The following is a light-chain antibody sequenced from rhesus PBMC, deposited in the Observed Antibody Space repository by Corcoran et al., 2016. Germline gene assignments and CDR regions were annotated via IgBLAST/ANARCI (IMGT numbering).Light chain of an antibody. Sequence: EIVMTQSPATLSLSPGERATLSCRASQSVSSNLAWYQQKPGQAPRLPIYDASNRATGIPDRFSGSGSGTDFTLTSSSLEPEDVGVYYCPQGCTWPWTFGQGTKVEIK. J-gene: IGKJ1*01. CDR1: QSVSSN. V-gene: IGKV3-35*01. CDR3: PQGCTWPWT. CDR2: DAS.